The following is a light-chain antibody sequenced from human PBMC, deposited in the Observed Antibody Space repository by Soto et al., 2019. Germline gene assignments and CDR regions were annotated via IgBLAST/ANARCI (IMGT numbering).Light chain of an antibody. J-gene: IGKJ1*01. CDR3: QLYGYSPGT. Sequence: EIVLTQSPGTLSLSPGQRATLSCRASQSVRGSYLGWYQQKPGQAPRLLIYDASRRATGIPDRFSGSGSGTDFTLTINRLEPEDFAVYYCQLYGYSPGTFGQGTKVEI. V-gene: IGKV3-20*01. CDR1: QSVRGSY. CDR2: DAS.